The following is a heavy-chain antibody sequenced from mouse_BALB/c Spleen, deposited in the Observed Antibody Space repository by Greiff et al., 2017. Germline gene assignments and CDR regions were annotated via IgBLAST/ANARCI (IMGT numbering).Heavy chain of an antibody. Sequence: DVKLQESGPGLVKPSQSLSLTCTVTGYSITSDYAWNWIRQFPGNKLEWMGYISYSGSTSYNPSLKSRISITRDTSKNQFFLQLNSVTTEDTATYYCAIYGNYVNYAMDYWGQGTSVTVSS. J-gene: IGHJ4*01. CDR1: GYSITSDYA. V-gene: IGHV3-2*02. D-gene: IGHD2-1*01. CDR3: AIYGNYVNYAMDY. CDR2: ISYSGST.